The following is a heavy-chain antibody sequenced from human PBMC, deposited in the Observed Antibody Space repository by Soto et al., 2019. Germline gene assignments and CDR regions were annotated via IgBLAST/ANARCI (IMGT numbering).Heavy chain of an antibody. Sequence: GASVKASCKASGYTFIDYYMHWVRQAPGQGFEWMGRISPRSGGTNYAQKFQGRVTMTWDTSLNTAYMELSSLISEDTAVYYCARPPGYISDWYYFDLWGQGTLVTVSS. CDR1: GYTFIDYY. CDR3: ARPPGYISDWYYFDL. D-gene: IGHD3-9*01. J-gene: IGHJ4*02. V-gene: IGHV1-2*02. CDR2: ISPRSGGT.